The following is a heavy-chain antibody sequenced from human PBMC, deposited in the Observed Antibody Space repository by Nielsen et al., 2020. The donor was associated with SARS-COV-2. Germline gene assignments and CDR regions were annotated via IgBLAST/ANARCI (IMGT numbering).Heavy chain of an antibody. CDR3: AREFALRDTAYFDY. D-gene: IGHD5-18*01. CDR2: IKQDGSEK. V-gene: IGHV3-7*03. Sequence: GESLKISCAASGFTFSSYWMSWVRQAPGKGLEWVANIKQDGSEKYYVDSVKGRFTISRDNSRNTVYLQMNSLRPEDTAVYYCAREFALRDTAYFDYWGQGILVTVSS. J-gene: IGHJ4*02. CDR1: GFTFSSYW.